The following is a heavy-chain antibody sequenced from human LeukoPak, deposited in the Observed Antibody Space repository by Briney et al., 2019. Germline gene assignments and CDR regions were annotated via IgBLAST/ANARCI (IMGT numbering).Heavy chain of an antibody. Sequence: GGSLRLSCAASGFTFSSYEMNWVRQAPGKGLEWVSYISSSGSTIYYADSVKGRFTISRDNAKNSLYLQMNSLRAEDTAVYYCARDLLGWELHYFDYWGQGTLVTVSS. D-gene: IGHD1-26*01. CDR3: ARDLLGWELHYFDY. CDR2: ISSSGSTI. CDR1: GFTFSSYE. V-gene: IGHV3-48*03. J-gene: IGHJ4*02.